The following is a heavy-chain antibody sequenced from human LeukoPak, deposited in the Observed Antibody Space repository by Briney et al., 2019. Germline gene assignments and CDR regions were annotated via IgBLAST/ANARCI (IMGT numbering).Heavy chain of an antibody. CDR1: GGSISSYY. V-gene: IGHV4-4*07. D-gene: IGHD6-13*01. J-gene: IGHJ5*02. Sequence: PSDTLSLTCTVSGGSISSYYWSWIRQPAGKGLEWIGRIYTSGSTNYNPSLKSRVTMSVDTSKNYFCLKLSSVTAADTAVYYCARIRQQLPNWFDPWGQGTLVTVSS. CDR2: IYTSGST. CDR3: ARIRQQLPNWFDP.